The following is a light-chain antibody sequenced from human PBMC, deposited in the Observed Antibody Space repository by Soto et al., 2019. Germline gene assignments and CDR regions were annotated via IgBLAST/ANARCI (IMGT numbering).Light chain of an antibody. V-gene: IGLV2-14*01. J-gene: IGLJ1*01. CDR1: SSDVGGYNY. CDR3: SSYTSSSLYV. Sequence: QSALTQPASVSGSPGQSITISCTGTSSDVGGYNYVSRYQQHPGKAPKLMIYDVSNRPSGVSNRFSGSKSGNTASLTISGLQAEDEADYYCSSYTSSSLYVFGTGTQLTVL. CDR2: DVS.